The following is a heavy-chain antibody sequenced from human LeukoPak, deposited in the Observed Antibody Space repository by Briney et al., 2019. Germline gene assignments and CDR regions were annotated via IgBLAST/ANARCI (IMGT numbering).Heavy chain of an antibody. CDR2: SRNKANSYTT. Sequence: PGGSLRLSCAASGFTFSDHYIDWVRQAPGKGLQWVGRSRNKANSYTTEYAASVKGRFIISRDDSESSLYLQMNSLTAEDTAVYYCARGSTYYESSGQVPFDYWGQGTLVTVSS. CDR1: GFTFSDHY. V-gene: IGHV3-72*01. CDR3: ARGSTYYESSGQVPFDY. D-gene: IGHD3-22*01. J-gene: IGHJ4*02.